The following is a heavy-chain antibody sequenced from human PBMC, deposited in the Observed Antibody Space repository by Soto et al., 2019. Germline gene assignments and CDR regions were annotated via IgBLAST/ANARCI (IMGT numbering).Heavy chain of an antibody. V-gene: IGHV1-18*01. D-gene: IGHD3-3*01. Sequence: ASMKVSCKASCYTFTSYGISWVRQAPGQGLEWKGRISAYNGNTNYAQKFQGRVTMTTDTSTSTAYMELRSLRSDDTAVYYCARDTDLGEIDYWGQGTLVTVSS. J-gene: IGHJ4*02. CDR1: CYTFTSYG. CDR2: ISAYNGNT. CDR3: ARDTDLGEIDY.